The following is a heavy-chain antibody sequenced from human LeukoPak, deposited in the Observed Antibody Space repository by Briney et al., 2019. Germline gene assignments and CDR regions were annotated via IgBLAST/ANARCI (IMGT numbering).Heavy chain of an antibody. V-gene: IGHV4-61*01. CDR3: ARDRAAMVDY. D-gene: IGHD5-18*01. Sequence: SETLSLTCTVSGGSFSSGSYYWSWVRQPPGRGLEWIGYIYYSGSTNYNPSLKSRVTISVDTSKNQFSLKLSSVTAADTAVYYCARDRAAMVDYWGQGTLVTVSS. J-gene: IGHJ4*02. CDR1: GGSFSSGSYY. CDR2: IYYSGST.